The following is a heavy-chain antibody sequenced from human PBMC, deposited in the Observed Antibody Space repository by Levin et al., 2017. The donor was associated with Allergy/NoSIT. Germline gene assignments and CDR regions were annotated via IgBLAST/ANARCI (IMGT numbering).Heavy chain of an antibody. CDR3: ARAKSYDYVWGSDRHFDY. Sequence: SVKVSCKASGGTFSSYAISWVRQAPGQGLEWMGGIIPIFGTANYAQKFQGRVTITADESTSTAYMELSSLRSEDTAVYYCARAKSYDYVWGSDRHFDYWGQGTLVTVSS. D-gene: IGHD3-16*02. V-gene: IGHV1-69*13. CDR2: IIPIFGTA. CDR1: GGTFSSYA. J-gene: IGHJ4*02.